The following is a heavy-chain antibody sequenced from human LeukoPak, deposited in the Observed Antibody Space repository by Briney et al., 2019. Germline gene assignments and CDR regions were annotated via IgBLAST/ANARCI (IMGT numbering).Heavy chain of an antibody. CDR1: GGSISSGGYY. CDR2: IYHSGST. J-gene: IGHJ4*02. CDR3: ARVLNDYVIDY. D-gene: IGHD4-17*01. V-gene: IGHV4-30-2*01. Sequence: SETLSLTCTVSGGSISSGGYYWRWIRQPPGKGLEWIGYIYHSGSTYYNPSLKSRVTISVDRSKNQFSLKLSSVTAADTAVYYCARVLNDYVIDYWGQGTLVTVSS.